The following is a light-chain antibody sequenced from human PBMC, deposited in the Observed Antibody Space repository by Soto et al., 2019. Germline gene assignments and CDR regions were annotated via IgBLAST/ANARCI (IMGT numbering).Light chain of an antibody. J-gene: IGKJ5*01. Sequence: EIVMTQSPATLSVSPGERATLSCRASQSVSSNLAWYQQKPGQAPRLLIYGASTRSTGIPARFSDSGSGTKFTLTISSLQSEDFAVYYCQQYNNWPPPITFGQGTRLEIK. CDR1: QSVSSN. CDR2: GAS. V-gene: IGKV3-15*01. CDR3: QQYNNWPPPIT.